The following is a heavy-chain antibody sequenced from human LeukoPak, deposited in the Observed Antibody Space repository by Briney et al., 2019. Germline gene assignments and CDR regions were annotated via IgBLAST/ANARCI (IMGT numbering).Heavy chain of an antibody. Sequence: GGSLRLSCAASGFTFTHYGMNWVRQAPGKGLEWVSGIRANGETAYYADSVRGRFTISRDNSRSMVWLQMNSLTAEDTAMYYCGRDLNWGAFDIRGLGTLVTVSS. V-gene: IGHV3-23*01. CDR1: GFTFTHYG. CDR3: GRDLNWGAFDI. CDR2: IRANGETA. J-gene: IGHJ3*02. D-gene: IGHD7-27*01.